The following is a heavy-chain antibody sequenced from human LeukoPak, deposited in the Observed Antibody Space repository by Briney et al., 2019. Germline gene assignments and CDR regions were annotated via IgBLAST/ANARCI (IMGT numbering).Heavy chain of an antibody. J-gene: IGHJ4*02. Sequence: ASVKVSCKASGYTFTSYGINWVRQAPGQGLEWMGWINPNSGGTNYAQKFQGRVTMTRDTSISTAYMELSRLRSDDTAVYYCARDGPPPYDSSGYFDYWGQGTLVTVSS. V-gene: IGHV1-2*02. CDR3: ARDGPPPYDSSGYFDY. D-gene: IGHD3-22*01. CDR2: INPNSGGT. CDR1: GYTFTSYG.